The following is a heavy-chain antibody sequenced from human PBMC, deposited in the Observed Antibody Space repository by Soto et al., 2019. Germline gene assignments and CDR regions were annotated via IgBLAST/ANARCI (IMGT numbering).Heavy chain of an antibody. V-gene: IGHV5-10-1*01. Sequence: GESLKISCKGSGYSFTTYRITWVRQVPGKGLEWMGRIDPSDSYANYSPSFQGHVTMSADKSISTAYLHWSSLKASDTAMYYWGRVKVDKAEGWFDPWGQGALVTVSS. D-gene: IGHD5-12*01. CDR1: GYSFTTYR. J-gene: IGHJ5*02. CDR3: GRVKVDKAEGWFDP. CDR2: IDPSDSYA.